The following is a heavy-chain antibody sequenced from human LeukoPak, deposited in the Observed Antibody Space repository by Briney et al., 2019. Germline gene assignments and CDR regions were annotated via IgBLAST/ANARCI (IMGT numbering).Heavy chain of an antibody. V-gene: IGHV1-18*01. D-gene: IGHD3-10*01. CDR3: ARDPYGSGSSDY. CDR1: GYTFTSYG. CDR2: ISAYNGNT. Sequence: ASVKVSCRASGYTFTSYGISWVRQAPGQGLEWMGWISAYNGNTNYAQKLQGRLTMTTDTSTSTAYMELRSLRSDDTAVYYCARDPYGSGSSDYWGQGTLVTVSS. J-gene: IGHJ4*02.